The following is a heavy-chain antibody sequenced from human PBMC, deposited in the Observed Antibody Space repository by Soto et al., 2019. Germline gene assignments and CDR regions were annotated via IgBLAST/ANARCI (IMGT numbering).Heavy chain of an antibody. CDR2: IWYDGSNK. V-gene: IGHV3-33*01. Sequence: QVQLVESGGGVVQPGRSLRLSCAASGFTFSSYSMHWVRQAPGKGLEWVAVIWYDGSNKYYADSVKGRFTISRDNSKNTLYLQMNSLRAEDTAVYYCARDRVLGGGQQLVRLAYWGQGTLVTVSS. J-gene: IGHJ4*02. CDR1: GFTFSSYS. D-gene: IGHD6-13*01. CDR3: ARDRVLGGGQQLVRLAY.